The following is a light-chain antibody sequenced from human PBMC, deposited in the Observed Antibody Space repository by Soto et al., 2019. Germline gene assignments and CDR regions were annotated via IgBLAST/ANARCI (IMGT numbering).Light chain of an antibody. CDR3: QQYNSYWYT. J-gene: IGKJ2*01. Sequence: DIQMTQSPSTLSASVGDRVTITCRASQSISNWLAWYQQKPGKAPKLLIYDASILESGVPSRFSGSRSGTEFTLTISSLQPDDFATYYCQQYNSYWYTFGQGTKVDIK. CDR1: QSISNW. CDR2: DAS. V-gene: IGKV1-5*01.